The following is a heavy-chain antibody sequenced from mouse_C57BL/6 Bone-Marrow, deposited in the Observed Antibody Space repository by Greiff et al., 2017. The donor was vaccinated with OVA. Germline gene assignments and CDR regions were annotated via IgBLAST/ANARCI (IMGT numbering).Heavy chain of an antibody. D-gene: IGHD4-1*01. Sequence: DVHLVESGGDLVKPGGSLKLSCAASGFTFSSYGMSWVRQTPDKRLEWVATISSGGSYTYYPDSVKGRFTISRDNAKNTLYLQMSSLKSEDTAMYYCARQTGGFAYWGQGTLVTVSA. CDR1: GFTFSSYG. J-gene: IGHJ3*01. CDR3: ARQTGGFAY. CDR2: ISSGGSYT. V-gene: IGHV5-6*01.